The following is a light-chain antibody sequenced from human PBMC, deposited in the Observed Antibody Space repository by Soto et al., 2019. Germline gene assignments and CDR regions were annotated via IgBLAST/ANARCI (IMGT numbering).Light chain of an antibody. CDR3: QQSYSTPWT. Sequence: DVQMTQSPSSLSASVGDRVTITCRASQSISSYLNWYQQKPGKAPKXXIYAASSLQSGVPSRFSGSGSGTDFTLTISSLQPEDFATYYCQQSYSTPWTFGQGTKVDIK. J-gene: IGKJ1*01. CDR1: QSISSY. V-gene: IGKV1-39*01. CDR2: AAS.